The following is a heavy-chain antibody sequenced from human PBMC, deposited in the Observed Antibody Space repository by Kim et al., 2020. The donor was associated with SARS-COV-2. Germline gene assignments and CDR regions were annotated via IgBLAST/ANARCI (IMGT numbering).Heavy chain of an antibody. CDR3: ARDQTTVTDSIQGGY. J-gene: IGHJ4*02. CDR1: GYSISSGYY. Sequence: SETLSLTCTVSGYSISSGYYWGWIRQPPGKGLEWIGSIYHSGSTYYNPSLKSRVTISVDTSKNQFSLKLSSVTAADTAVYYCARDQTTVTDSIQGGYWGQGTLVTVSS. CDR2: IYHSGST. V-gene: IGHV4-38-2*02. D-gene: IGHD4-17*01.